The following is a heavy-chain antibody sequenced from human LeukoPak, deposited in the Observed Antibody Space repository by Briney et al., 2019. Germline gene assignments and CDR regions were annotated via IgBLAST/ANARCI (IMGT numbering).Heavy chain of an antibody. Sequence: PGGSLRLSCAASGFTFSSYWMHWVRQAPGKGLVWVSRINSDGTSTLHADSVKGRFTISRDNAENTLYLQMNSLRAEDMAVYYCARGKDGNRRAFGIWGQGTMVTVSS. CDR1: GFTFSSYW. J-gene: IGHJ3*02. V-gene: IGHV3-74*01. D-gene: IGHD1-14*01. CDR2: INSDGTST. CDR3: ARGKDGNRRAFGI.